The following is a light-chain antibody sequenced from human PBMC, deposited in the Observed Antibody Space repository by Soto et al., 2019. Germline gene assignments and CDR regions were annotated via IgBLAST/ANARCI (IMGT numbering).Light chain of an antibody. V-gene: IGKV2-28*01. CDR2: LGS. CDR3: MEALQTPVT. CDR1: QSLLHTIGYNY. J-gene: IGKJ5*01. Sequence: DIVMTQSPLSLPVTPGEPASISCRSSQSLLHTIGYNYLDWYRQKPGQSPQLLIYLGSNRASGVSVRFSGSGSCTDVTLKISRVEADDVGVYYCMEALQTPVTSGQETRLEVK.